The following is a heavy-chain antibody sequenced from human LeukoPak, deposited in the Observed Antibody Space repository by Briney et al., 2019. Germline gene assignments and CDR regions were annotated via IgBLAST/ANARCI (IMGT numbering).Heavy chain of an antibody. CDR2: ISGSGGST. D-gene: IGHD4-17*01. Sequence: GGSLRLSCAASGFTFSSYAMSWVRQAPGKGLEWVSAISGSGGSTYYADSVKGRFTISKDNSKNTLYLQMTSLRAEDTAVYYCAREDYGDYVPFDYWGQGTLVTVSS. CDR1: GFTFSSYA. V-gene: IGHV3-23*01. CDR3: AREDYGDYVPFDY. J-gene: IGHJ4*02.